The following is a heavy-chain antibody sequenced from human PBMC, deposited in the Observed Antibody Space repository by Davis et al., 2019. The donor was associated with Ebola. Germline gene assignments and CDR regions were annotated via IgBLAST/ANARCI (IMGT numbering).Heavy chain of an antibody. D-gene: IGHD3-16*02. CDR2: ISSGSSYI. CDR3: VKEGADSVVIPAALDP. Sequence: GESLKISCEVSGFTFNMYYMNWVRQAPGKGLEWVASISSGSSYIDYADSVKDRFTISRDNAKNSLYLEMNNLRAEDTAVYYCVKEGADSVVIPAALDPWGQGTLVTVSS. CDR1: GFTFNMYY. J-gene: IGHJ5*02. V-gene: IGHV3-21*01.